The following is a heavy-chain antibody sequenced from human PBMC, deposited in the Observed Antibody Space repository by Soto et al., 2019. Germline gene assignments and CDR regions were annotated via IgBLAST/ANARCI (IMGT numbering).Heavy chain of an antibody. CDR2: IITIFGTP. V-gene: IGHV1-69*13. D-gene: IGHD1-26*01. J-gene: IGHJ6*04. CDR3: ARGGRTREWELEF. CDR1: GGPFSNYA. Sequence: SVKVSCKASGGPFSNYAISWVRQAPGQGLEWMGGIITIFGTPNYAQKFQGRVTITADESSSTAYLELSSLRSEDTAVYYCARGGRTREWELEFWGKGKTVNVSA.